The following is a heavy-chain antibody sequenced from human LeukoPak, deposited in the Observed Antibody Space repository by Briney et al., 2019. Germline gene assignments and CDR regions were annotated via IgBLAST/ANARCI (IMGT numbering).Heavy chain of an antibody. CDR1: GFTFSSFW. Sequence: GGSLSLSCAASGFTFSSFWMHWVRQAPGKGLVWVSRIVSDGSSATYADSGRGRFTVSRDNAKSTLFLQMNSLTPEDTAVYYCVRDIATTPVYWGQGALVTVSS. D-gene: IGHD2-15*01. CDR2: IVSDGSSA. J-gene: IGHJ4*02. CDR3: VRDIATTPVY. V-gene: IGHV3-74*01.